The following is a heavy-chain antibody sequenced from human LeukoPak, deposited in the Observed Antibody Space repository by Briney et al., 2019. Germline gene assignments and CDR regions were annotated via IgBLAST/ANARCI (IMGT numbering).Heavy chain of an antibody. J-gene: IGHJ4*02. CDR1: GFTFSNAW. CDR2: IKSKTDGGTT. CDR3: TTDPPPNTSGLYFDY. D-gene: IGHD6-19*01. Sequence: PGGSLRLSCAASGFTFSNAWMSWVRQAPGKGLEWVGRIKSKTDGGTTDYAAPVKGRFTISRDDSKNTLYLQMNSLKTEDTAVYYCTTDPPPNTSGLYFDYWGQGTLVTVSS. V-gene: IGHV3-15*01.